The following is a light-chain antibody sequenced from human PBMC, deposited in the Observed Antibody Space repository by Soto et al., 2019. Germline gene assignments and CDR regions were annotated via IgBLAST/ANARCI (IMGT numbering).Light chain of an antibody. CDR1: SSDVGAYDF. CDR2: EVS. Sequence: QSALTQPASVSGSLGRSITISCTGTSSDVGAYDFVSWYQQHPGKAPKYLIYEVSNRPSGVSDRFSGSKSGTTASLTISGLQAEDEADYYCSSYTTTDPYVFGTGTNLTVL. CDR3: SSYTTTDPYV. V-gene: IGLV2-14*01. J-gene: IGLJ1*01.